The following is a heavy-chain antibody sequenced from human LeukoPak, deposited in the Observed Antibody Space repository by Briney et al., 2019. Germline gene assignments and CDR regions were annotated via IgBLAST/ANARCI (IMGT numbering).Heavy chain of an antibody. CDR2: ISGYNGKT. CDR3: ARAGAVVDNWFDP. D-gene: IGHD2-15*01. CDR1: GYTFNTYG. J-gene: IGHJ5*02. Sequence: ASVKVSCKASGYTFNTYGITWVQQAPGQGLECMGWISGYNGKTKYAQNLQDRVTMTTDTSTTTAYMELRSLRSDDTAVYYCARAGAVVDNWFDPWGQGTLVTVSS. V-gene: IGHV1-18*01.